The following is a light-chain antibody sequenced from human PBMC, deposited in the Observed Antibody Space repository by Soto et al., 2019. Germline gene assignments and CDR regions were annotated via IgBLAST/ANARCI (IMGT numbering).Light chain of an antibody. V-gene: IGKV3-15*01. CDR1: QSASRN. CDR2: DTS. Sequence: EIVMTQSPATLSVSPGEEATLTCRASQSASRNLAWYQQKPGQAPRLLIYDTSTRATGIPVRFSGSGSGTEFTLTISSLQSEDFAVYYCQQYNNWPSIYTFGQGTKLEIK. J-gene: IGKJ2*01. CDR3: QQYNNWPSIYT.